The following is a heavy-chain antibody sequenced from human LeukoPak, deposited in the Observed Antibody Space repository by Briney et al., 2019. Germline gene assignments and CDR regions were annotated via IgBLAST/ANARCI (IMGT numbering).Heavy chain of an antibody. Sequence: SETLSLSCTVSGGSISSSSYYWGWIRQPPGKGLEWIGSFYYSGSTYYNPSLKSRVTISVDTSKNQFSLKLSSVTAADTAVYYCARDWSPWGFFDIWGQGTMVTVSS. J-gene: IGHJ3*02. D-gene: IGHD7-27*01. CDR3: ARDWSPWGFFDI. V-gene: IGHV4-39*07. CDR1: GGSISSSSYY. CDR2: FYYSGST.